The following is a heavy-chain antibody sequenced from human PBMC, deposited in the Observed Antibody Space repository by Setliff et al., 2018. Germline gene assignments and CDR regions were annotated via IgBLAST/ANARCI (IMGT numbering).Heavy chain of an antibody. CDR3: ATLTGDRGVDY. CDR2: IYYRGST. CDR1: DYSISSGYN. Sequence: SETLSLTCAVSDYSISSGYNWGWIRQPPGKGLEWIGSIYYRGSTSYNSSLKSRVSISVDTSKNQFSLNLNAVTAADTAVYYCATLTGDRGVDYWGQGRLVTVSS. J-gene: IGHJ4*02. V-gene: IGHV4-38-2*01. D-gene: IGHD7-27*01.